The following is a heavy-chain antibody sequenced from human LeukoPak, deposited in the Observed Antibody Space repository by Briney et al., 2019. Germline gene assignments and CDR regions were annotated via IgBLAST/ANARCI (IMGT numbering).Heavy chain of an antibody. CDR2: VSFDGRKT. Sequence: GTSLRLSCEASGFTFTNYGMHWVRQAPGKGPECVAVVSFDGRKTYYAGFAEGRFTISRDNSKNTLYLQMNSLRAEDTAVYYCARDSLGIGTFDYWGQGTLVTVSS. V-gene: IGHV3-30*03. J-gene: IGHJ4*02. CDR3: ARDSLGIGTFDY. D-gene: IGHD7-27*01. CDR1: GFTFTNYG.